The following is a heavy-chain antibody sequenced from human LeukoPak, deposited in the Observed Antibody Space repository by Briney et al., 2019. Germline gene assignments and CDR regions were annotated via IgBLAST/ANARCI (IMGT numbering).Heavy chain of an antibody. CDR3: ARAVPDIVVVVAATLWRTCFDP. CDR2: IYYSGST. Sequence: PSETLSLTCTVSGGSISSGGYYWSWIRQHPGKGLEWIGYIYYSGSTYYNPSLKSRVTISVDTSKNQFSLKLSSVTAADTAVYYCARAVPDIVVVVAATLWRTCFDPWGQGTLVTVSS. D-gene: IGHD2-15*01. CDR1: GGSISSGGYY. V-gene: IGHV4-31*03. J-gene: IGHJ5*02.